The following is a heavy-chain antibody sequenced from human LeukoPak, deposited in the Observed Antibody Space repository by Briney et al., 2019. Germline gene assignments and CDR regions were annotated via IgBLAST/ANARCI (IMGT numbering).Heavy chain of an antibody. CDR2: INPNSGGT. CDR3: ARAIAAAHFDY. J-gene: IGHJ4*02. V-gene: IGHV1-2*02. CDR1: GYTFTGYF. D-gene: IGHD6-13*01. Sequence: GASVKVSCKASGYTFTGYFLHWVRPAPRQGLEWMGWINPNSGGTNYAQKFQGRVTMTRGTSISTAYMELSRLRSDDTAVYYCARAIAAAHFDYWGQGTLVTVSS.